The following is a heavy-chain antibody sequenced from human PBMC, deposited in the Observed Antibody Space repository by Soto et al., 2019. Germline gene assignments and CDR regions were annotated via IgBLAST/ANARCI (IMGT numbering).Heavy chain of an antibody. CDR1: RDSHSITIS. Sequence: TEALSLACAFSRDSHSITISWTSGRQPPGKGLDGIGGIYHSGGPTYSPSLRGRATISVDKSNNQFSLRLRSVTAADTAVYYCATLPPRIVVALLPITTWGQG. CDR3: ATLPPRIVVALLPITT. V-gene: IGHV4-4*02. CDR2: IYHSGGP. J-gene: IGHJ5*02. D-gene: IGHD2-21*01.